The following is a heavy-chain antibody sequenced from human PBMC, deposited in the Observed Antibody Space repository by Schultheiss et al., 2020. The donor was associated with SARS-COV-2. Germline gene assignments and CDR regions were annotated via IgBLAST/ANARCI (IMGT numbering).Heavy chain of an antibody. CDR3: ARRRSDGNWWLDT. D-gene: IGHD2-8*02. CDR1: GVSVTTYC. J-gene: IGHJ5*02. Sequence: SETLSLTCTVSGVSVTTYCWNWIRRPPGKGLEWIGFIHDSGSTNYNPSLKSRVTISLDTSKNQFSLKLTSVIAADTAVYYCARRRSDGNWWLDTWGQGTLVTVSS. CDR2: IHDSGST. V-gene: IGHV4-59*08.